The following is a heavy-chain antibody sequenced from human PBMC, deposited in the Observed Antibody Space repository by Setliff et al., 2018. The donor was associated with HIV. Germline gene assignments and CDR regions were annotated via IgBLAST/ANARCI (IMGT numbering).Heavy chain of an antibody. Sequence: GGSLRLSCTTSGFTFGGYTMSWVRQDPGKGLEGGGLIRSKAYGGTTEYAASVKGRFTVSSDDSTTSVFLQMSSLKIENTADYYCAADQAKYGSGEFDNWGQGTLVTVSS. D-gene: IGHD3-10*01. J-gene: IGHJ4*02. V-gene: IGHV3-49*04. CDR2: IRSKAYGGTT. CDR1: GFTFGGYT. CDR3: AADQAKYGSGEFDN.